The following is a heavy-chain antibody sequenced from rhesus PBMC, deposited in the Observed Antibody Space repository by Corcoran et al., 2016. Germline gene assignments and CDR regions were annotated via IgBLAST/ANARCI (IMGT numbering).Heavy chain of an antibody. Sequence: EVQLVESGGGLVQPGGSLRLSCAASGFTFSSYGMSWVRQAPGKGLEGVSSISSASSYIYYADSVKGRFTISRDNAKNSLSLQMNSLRAEDTAVYYCTRAGGSWNSVYYWGQGVLVTVSS. CDR2: ISSASSYI. CDR1: GFTFSSYG. CDR3: TRAGGSWNSVYY. V-gene: IGHV3S16*01. D-gene: IGHD6-25*01. J-gene: IGHJ4*01.